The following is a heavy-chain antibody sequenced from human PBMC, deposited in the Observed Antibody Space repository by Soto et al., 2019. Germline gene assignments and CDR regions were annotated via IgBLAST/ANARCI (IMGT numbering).Heavy chain of an antibody. J-gene: IGHJ4*02. D-gene: IGHD4-4*01. CDR1: GYTFTVNY. V-gene: IGHV1-2*04. CDR3: ARGTSHDYTNFDY. Sequence: QVPLVQSGAEVKKPGASVKVSCKSSGYTFTVNYIHWVRQAPGQGLEWMGWINPYRGDTNYAQKFRGWVTMTRDTSISTTYMELSRLKSDDTAVYYCARGTSHDYTNFDYWGQGTLVTVSS. CDR2: INPYRGDT.